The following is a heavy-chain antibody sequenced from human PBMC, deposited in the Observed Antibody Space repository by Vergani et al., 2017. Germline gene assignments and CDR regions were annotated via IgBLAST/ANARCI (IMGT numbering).Heavy chain of an antibody. CDR1: GGSITSGSFY. J-gene: IGHJ6*02. D-gene: IGHD6-19*01. V-gene: IGHV4-61*02. CDR2: IHSSGTT. CDR3: ARGGGAVAGTFNYYYYYGMDV. Sequence: QVQLHESGPGLVKPSQTLSLTCTVSGGSITSGSFYWSWIRQPAGKGLEWIGRIHSSGTTNYNPSLKSRVTLSVDTSKNQLSLRMTSVTAADTAVYYCARGGGAVAGTFNYYYYYGMDVWGQGTTVTVSS.